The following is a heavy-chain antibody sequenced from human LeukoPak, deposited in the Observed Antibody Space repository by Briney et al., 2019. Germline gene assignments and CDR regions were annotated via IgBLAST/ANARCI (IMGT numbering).Heavy chain of an antibody. CDR2: ISGSGGVT. V-gene: IGHV3-23*01. CDR3: AKDGSSRWYKFPNFFDY. CDR1: GFTFSHFG. Sequence: PGGSLRLSCEASGFTFSHFGMHWVRQAPGKGLEWVSTISGSGGVTYYADFVKGRFTISRDNSKNTLYLQMNSLRAEDTAIYYCAKDGSSRWYKFPNFFDYWGQGTLVTVSS. J-gene: IGHJ4*02. D-gene: IGHD6-13*01.